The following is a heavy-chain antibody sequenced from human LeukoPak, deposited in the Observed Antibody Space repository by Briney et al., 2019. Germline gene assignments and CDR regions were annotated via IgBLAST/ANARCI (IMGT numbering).Heavy chain of an antibody. CDR2: INTNTGNP. Sequence: ASVKVSCKASGGTFSSYAISWVRQAPGQGLEWMGWINTNTGNPTYAQGFTGRFVFSLDTSVSTAYLQISSLKAEDTAVYYCARVESMVRGDGFDYWGQGTLVTVSS. D-gene: IGHD3-10*01. CDR3: ARVESMVRGDGFDY. V-gene: IGHV7-4-1*02. J-gene: IGHJ4*02. CDR1: GGTFSSYA.